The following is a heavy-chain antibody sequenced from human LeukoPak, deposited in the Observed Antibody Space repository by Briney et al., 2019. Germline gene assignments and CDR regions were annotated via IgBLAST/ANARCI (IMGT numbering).Heavy chain of an antibody. V-gene: IGHV3-21*01. Sequence: PGGSLRLSCAASGFTFSSYSMNWVRQAPGKGLEWVSSISGSSNYIFYADSVKGRFTISRDIAKNSLSLQMNSLRAEDTAVYYCARVQTSYSGTYYFDSWGQGTLVTVSS. CDR1: GFTFSSYS. CDR2: ISGSSNYI. J-gene: IGHJ4*02. D-gene: IGHD1-26*01. CDR3: ARVQTSYSGTYYFDS.